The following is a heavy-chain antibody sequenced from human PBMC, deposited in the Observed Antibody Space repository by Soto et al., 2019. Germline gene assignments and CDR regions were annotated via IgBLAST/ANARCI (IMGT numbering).Heavy chain of an antibody. J-gene: IGHJ6*03. D-gene: IGHD3-10*01. CDR2: IIPILGIA. V-gene: IGHV1-69*08. Sequence: QVQLVQSGAEVQKPGSSVKVSCKASGGTFSSYTISWVRQAPGQGLEWMGRIIPILGIANYAQKFQGRVTITADKSTSTAYMELSSLRSEDTAVYYCAREMVRGVMAKDYYYMDVWGKGTTVTVSS. CDR3: AREMVRGVMAKDYYYMDV. CDR1: GGTFSSYT.